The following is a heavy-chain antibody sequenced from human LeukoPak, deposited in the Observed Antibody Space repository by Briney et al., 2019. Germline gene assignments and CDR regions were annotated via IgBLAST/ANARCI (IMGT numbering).Heavy chain of an antibody. CDR1: GGSISSSSYY. Sequence: SETLSLTCAVSGGSISSSSYYWGWIRQPPGEGLEWIATIYYSGSTYYNPSLKSRVTISVDTSKNQFSLKLSSVTAADTAVYYCARHDSYGSVDWFDPWGQGTLVTVSS. V-gene: IGHV4-39*01. D-gene: IGHD3-10*01. J-gene: IGHJ5*02. CDR2: IYYSGST. CDR3: ARHDSYGSVDWFDP.